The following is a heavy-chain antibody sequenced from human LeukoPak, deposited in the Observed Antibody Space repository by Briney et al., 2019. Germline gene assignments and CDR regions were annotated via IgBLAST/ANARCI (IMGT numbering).Heavy chain of an antibody. CDR1: GFSMSVYW. CDR3: ARDWGAYYHFFDY. CDR2: IKPDGSER. J-gene: IGHJ4*02. V-gene: IGHV3-7*01. Sequence: GGSQRLSCEASGFSMSVYWMSWVRQAPGKGLEWVGNIKPDGSERNYADSVKGRFTISRDNAKKSLYLQMSSLRAEDTAVYYCARDWGAYYHFFDYWGQGTLVTVSS. D-gene: IGHD3-22*01.